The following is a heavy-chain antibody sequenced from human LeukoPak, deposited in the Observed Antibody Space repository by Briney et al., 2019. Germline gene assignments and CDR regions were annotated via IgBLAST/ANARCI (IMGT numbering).Heavy chain of an antibody. CDR2: MNQDGSEI. V-gene: IGHV3-7*01. CDR3: ARELHGEVFGLDV. D-gene: IGHD4-17*01. Sequence: HTGGSLRLSCVGSGFTFSRYWLNWVRQAPGKGLEWVANMNQDGSEIYYLDSVKGRFTISRENSKNTVYVQMNSLRAEDTAVYYCARELHGEVFGLDVWGQGTTVTVSS. J-gene: IGHJ6*02. CDR1: GFTFSRYW.